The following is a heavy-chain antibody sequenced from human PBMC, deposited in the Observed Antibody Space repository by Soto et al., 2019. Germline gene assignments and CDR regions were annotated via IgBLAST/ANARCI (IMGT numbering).Heavy chain of an antibody. Sequence: PGGSLRLSCAASGFTFSSYAMSWVRQAPGKGLEWVSAISGSGGSTYYADSVKGRFTISRDNSKNTLYLQMNSLRAEDTAVYYCARDFSTRGSGRYYMVFDVYYFDYWGKGTLVTVSS. V-gene: IGHV3-23*01. CDR1: GFTFSSYA. D-gene: IGHD3-10*01. J-gene: IGHJ4*02. CDR2: ISGSGGST. CDR3: ARDFSTRGSGRYYMVFDVYYFDY.